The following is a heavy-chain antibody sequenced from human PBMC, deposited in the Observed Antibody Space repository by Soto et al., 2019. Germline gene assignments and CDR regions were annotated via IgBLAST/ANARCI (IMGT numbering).Heavy chain of an antibody. CDR2: ITDSGAGT. D-gene: IGHD6-13*01. Sequence: EVHLLESGGGLVHPGEYLRLSCGASGFTFSSCVMTWVRQAPGKGLEWVSCITDSGAGTYYADSVKGRFTISRDNSKNTVYLQMNNLRAEDTGVYYCAKGLINGRWYAADWGQGTLVTVSS. V-gene: IGHV3-23*01. J-gene: IGHJ4*02. CDR1: GFTFSSCV. CDR3: AKGLINGRWYAAD.